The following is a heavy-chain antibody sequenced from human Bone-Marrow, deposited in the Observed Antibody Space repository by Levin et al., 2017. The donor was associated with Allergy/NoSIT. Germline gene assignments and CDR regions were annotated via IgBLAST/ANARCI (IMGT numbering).Heavy chain of an antibody. CDR1: GITFTNAW. V-gene: IGHV3-15*01. J-gene: IGHJ6*02. D-gene: IGHD3-10*01. Sequence: GGSLRLSCASFGITFTNAWMTWVRQTPGKGLEWIGLIKSRSDGGTTDFAAPLRGRFTILRDDSKNTLFLQMNSLKIEDTGVYYCSGFGDFPLNYYYNYGMHVWGQGTTVTVSS. CDR2: IKSRSDGGTT. CDR3: SGFGDFPLNYYYNYGMHV.